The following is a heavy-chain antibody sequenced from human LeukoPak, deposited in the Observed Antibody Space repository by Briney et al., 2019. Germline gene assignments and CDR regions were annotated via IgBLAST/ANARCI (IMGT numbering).Heavy chain of an antibody. CDR1: GFTFSSYA. CDR3: ARVSRDMTSPFDY. CDR2: ISGSGGST. V-gene: IGHV3-23*01. D-gene: IGHD2-15*01. J-gene: IGHJ4*02. Sequence: GGSLRLSCAASGFTFSSYAMSWVRQAPGKGLECVSAISGSGGSTYYGDSVRGRFTISRDISKNTLYLQMNSLRAEDTAVYYCARVSRDMTSPFDYWGQGTLVTVSS.